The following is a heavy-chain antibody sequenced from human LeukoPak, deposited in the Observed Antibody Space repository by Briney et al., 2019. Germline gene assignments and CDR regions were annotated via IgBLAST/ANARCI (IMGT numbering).Heavy chain of an antibody. CDR3: ARDGEQWDPTHTWFDP. V-gene: IGHV4-59*01. D-gene: IGHD6-19*01. CDR1: GGSMSSYY. Sequence: PSETLSLTCTVSGGSMSSYYWSWIRQPPGKGLEWIGYIYYSGSTNYNPSLKSRVTISVDTSKNQFSLKLSSVTAADTAVYYCARDGEQWDPTHTWFDPWGQATLVTVSS. CDR2: IYYSGST. J-gene: IGHJ5*02.